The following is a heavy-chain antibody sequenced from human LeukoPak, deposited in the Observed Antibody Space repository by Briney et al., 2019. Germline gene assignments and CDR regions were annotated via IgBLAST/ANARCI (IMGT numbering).Heavy chain of an antibody. V-gene: IGHV3-7*01. CDR1: GFTFSAYW. D-gene: IGHD3-10*01. CDR3: ARVGDLFGAHRVRGLPPDYYYMDV. Sequence: PGGSLRLSCEASGFTFSAYWMSWVRQAPGKGLEWVANIKQDGSQTCHADSVKGRFTISRDNAENSLYLQMNSLRAEDTAVYYCARVGDLFGAHRVRGLPPDYYYMDVWGKGTMVTVSS. J-gene: IGHJ6*03. CDR2: IKQDGSQT.